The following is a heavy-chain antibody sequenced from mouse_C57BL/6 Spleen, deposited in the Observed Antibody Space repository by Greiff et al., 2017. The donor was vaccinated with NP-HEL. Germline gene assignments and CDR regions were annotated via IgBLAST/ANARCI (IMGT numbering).Heavy chain of an antibody. J-gene: IGHJ1*03. CDR2: INPYNGGT. CDR1: GYTFTDYY. D-gene: IGHD2-3*01. CDR3: ARGDLYDSED. Sequence: EVQLQQSGPVLVKPGASVKMSCKASGYTFTDYYMNWVKQSHGKSLEWIGVINPYNGGTSYNQKFKGKATLTVDKSSSTAYMELNSLTSEDSAVYYCARGDLYDSEDWGTGTTVTVSS. V-gene: IGHV1-19*01.